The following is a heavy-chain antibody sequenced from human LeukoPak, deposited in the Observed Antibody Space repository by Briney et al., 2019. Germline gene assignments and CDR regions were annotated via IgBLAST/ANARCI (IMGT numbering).Heavy chain of an antibody. CDR3: ATDSSGAFDI. V-gene: IGHV4-61*02. CDR2: IYTSGST. Sequence: SETLSLTCTVSGGSISSGSYYWSWIRQPAGKGLEWIGRIYTSGSTNYNPSLKSRVTISVDTSKNQFSLKLSSVTAADTAVYYCATDSSGAFDIWGQGTMVTVSS. J-gene: IGHJ3*02. CDR1: GGSISSGSYY. D-gene: IGHD6-19*01.